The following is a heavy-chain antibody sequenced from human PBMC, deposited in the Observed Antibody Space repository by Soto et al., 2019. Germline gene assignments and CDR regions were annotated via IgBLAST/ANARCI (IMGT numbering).Heavy chain of an antibody. CDR3: SKTLFATYSYYCSMDF. V-gene: IGHV3-30*18. CDR2: ISYDGSNK. Sequence: GGSLRLSCAASGFTFSSYGMHWVRQAPGKGLEWVAVISYDGSNKYYADSVKGRFTISRDNSKNTLFLQMNSLRAEDTAVYYCSKTLFATYSYYCSMDFWGKGTTRTGSS. J-gene: IGHJ6*03. CDR1: GFTFSSYG. D-gene: IGHD3-3*01.